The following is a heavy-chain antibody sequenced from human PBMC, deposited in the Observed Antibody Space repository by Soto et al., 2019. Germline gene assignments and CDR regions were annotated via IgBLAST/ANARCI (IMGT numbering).Heavy chain of an antibody. J-gene: IGHJ4*02. CDR2: ISYDGSNK. D-gene: IGHD3-22*01. V-gene: IGHV3-30*18. CDR3: AKVFYDSRGYRPLPYYFDY. CDR1: GFTFSSYG. Sequence: LRLSCAASGFTFSSYGMHWVRQAPGKGLEWVAVISYDGSNKYYGDSVKGRFTISRDNSKNTLYLQMNSLRAEDTAVYYCAKVFYDSRGYRPLPYYFDYWGQRTLVTVSS.